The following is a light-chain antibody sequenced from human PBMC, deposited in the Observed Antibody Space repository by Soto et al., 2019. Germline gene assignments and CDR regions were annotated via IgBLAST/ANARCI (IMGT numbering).Light chain of an antibody. CDR2: DVT. Sequence: QSALTQPASVSGSPGQSITISCTGTSSDLSAYNYVSWYQQRPGKAPKLIIYDVTNRPPGVPNRFSGSKSGNTASLTISGLQAEDEADYYCNSYAGTSPNWVFAGGTKVTVL. CDR3: NSYAGTSPNWV. V-gene: IGLV2-14*01. CDR1: SSDLSAYNY. J-gene: IGLJ3*02.